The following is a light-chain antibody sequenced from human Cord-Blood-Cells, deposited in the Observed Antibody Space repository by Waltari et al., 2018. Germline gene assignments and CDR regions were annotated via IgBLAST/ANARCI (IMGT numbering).Light chain of an antibody. CDR1: SSDVGGYNY. J-gene: IGLJ1*01. CDR2: DVS. CDR3: SSYTSSSTLYV. V-gene: IGLV2-14*01. Sequence: QSALTQPASVSGSPGQSITIPCTGTSSDVGGYNYLSWYQQNPGKTPKLMIYDVSNRPSGVSNRFSGSKSGNTASLTISGLQAEDEADYYCSSYTSSSTLYVFGTGTKVTVL.